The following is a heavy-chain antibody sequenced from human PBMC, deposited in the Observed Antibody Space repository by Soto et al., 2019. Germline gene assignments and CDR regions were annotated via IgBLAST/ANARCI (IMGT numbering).Heavy chain of an antibody. CDR2: ISSSSSYI. D-gene: IGHD4-4*01. Sequence: GGSLRLSCAASGFTFSSYSMNWVRQAPGKGLEWVSSISSSSSYIYYADSVKGRFTISRDNAKNSLYLQMNSLRAEDTAVYYCAREGATVTPLFDYWGQGTLVTVS. J-gene: IGHJ4*02. CDR1: GFTFSSYS. CDR3: AREGATVTPLFDY. V-gene: IGHV3-21*01.